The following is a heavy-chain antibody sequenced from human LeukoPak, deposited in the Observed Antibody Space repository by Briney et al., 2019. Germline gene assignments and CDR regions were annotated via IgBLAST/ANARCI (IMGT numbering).Heavy chain of an antibody. J-gene: IGHJ3*02. D-gene: IGHD3-22*01. CDR3: ARARASYDSRDDAFDI. CDR2: IGTAGDT. CDR1: GFTFSSYD. V-gene: IGHV3-13*01. Sequence: GGSLRLSCAASGFTFSSYDMHWVRQATGKGLEWVSVIGTAGDTYYPGSVKGRFTISRENAKNSLYLQMNSLRAGDTPVYYCARARASYDSRDDAFDIWGQGRMVTVSS.